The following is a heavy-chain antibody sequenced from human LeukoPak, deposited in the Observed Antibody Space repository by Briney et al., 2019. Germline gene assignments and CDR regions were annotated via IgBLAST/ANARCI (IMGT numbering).Heavy chain of an antibody. J-gene: IGHJ6*03. Sequence: SETLSLTCTVSGGSISSSSYYWGWIRQPPGKGLEWIGSIYYSGSTYYNPSLKSRVTISVDTSKNQFSLKLSSVTAADTAVYYCAREKVEGGGVAAAVYYYYYYMDVWGKGTTVTVSS. V-gene: IGHV4-39*07. CDR2: IYYSGST. CDR3: AREKVEGGGVAAAVYYYYYYMDV. D-gene: IGHD6-13*01. CDR1: GGSISSSSYY.